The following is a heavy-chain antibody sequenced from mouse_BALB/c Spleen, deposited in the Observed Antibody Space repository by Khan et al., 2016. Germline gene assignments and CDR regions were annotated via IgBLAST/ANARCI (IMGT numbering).Heavy chain of an antibody. CDR1: GFSLTGYG. CDR2: IWGDGRT. J-gene: IGHJ3*01. CDR3: SSDYDGSAY. D-gene: IGHD2-12*01. Sequence: VELVESGPGLVAPSQSLSITCTVSGFSLTGYGVNWVRQPPGKGLEWLGKIWGDGRTDYNSVLKSRVSIIKDNSKSQVFLRMNSLQTDDTANYYCSSDYDGSAYWGQGTLVIVSA. V-gene: IGHV2-6-7*01.